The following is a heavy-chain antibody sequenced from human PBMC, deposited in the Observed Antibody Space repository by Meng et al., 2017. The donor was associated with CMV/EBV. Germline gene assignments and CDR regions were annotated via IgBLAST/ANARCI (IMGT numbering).Heavy chain of an antibody. CDR1: GGSISSYY. Sequence: SETLSLTCTVSGGSISSYYWSWIRQPPGKGLEWIGYIYYSGSTNYNPSLKSRVTISVDTSNNQFSLKLSSVTAADTAVYYCATARGYSSSWYAEDYYGMDVWGLGTTVTVSS. V-gene: IGHV4-59*01. CDR2: IYYSGST. J-gene: IGHJ6*02. D-gene: IGHD6-13*01. CDR3: ATARGYSSSWYAEDYYGMDV.